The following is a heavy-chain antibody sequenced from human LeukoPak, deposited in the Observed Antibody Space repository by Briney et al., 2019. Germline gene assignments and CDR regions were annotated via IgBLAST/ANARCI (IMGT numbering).Heavy chain of an antibody. V-gene: IGHV3-48*03. CDR2: ISSSGSTI. CDR3: ARDQFNDFWSGYYRAADAFDI. J-gene: IGHJ3*02. CDR1: GFSSSSYE. D-gene: IGHD3-3*01. Sequence: GGSLRLXCAASGFSSSSYEMNWVRQAPGKGLEWVSHISSSGSTIWYVDSVKGRFTISRDNAKNSLYLQMNSLRAEDTDVYYCARDQFNDFWSGYYRAADAFDIWGQGTMVTVSS.